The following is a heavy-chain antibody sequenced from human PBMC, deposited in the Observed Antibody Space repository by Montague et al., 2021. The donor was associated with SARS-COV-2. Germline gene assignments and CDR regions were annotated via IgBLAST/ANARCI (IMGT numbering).Heavy chain of an antibody. V-gene: IGHV4-61*02. Sequence: TLSLTCTVSGDSISSGNFHWNWIRQPAGGGPEWIGRMYISGISDYNPSLRSRVTISLDTSKNQVSLKLTSVTAADTAVYYCARLGLRYFDWLLLGEGYFDYWGQGTLVTVSS. CDR1: GDSISSGNFH. J-gene: IGHJ4*02. CDR3: ARLGLRYFDWLLLGEGYFDY. D-gene: IGHD3-9*01. CDR2: MYISGIS.